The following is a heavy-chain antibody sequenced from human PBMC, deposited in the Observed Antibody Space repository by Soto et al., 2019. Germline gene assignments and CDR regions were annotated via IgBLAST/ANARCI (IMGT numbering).Heavy chain of an antibody. CDR3: AKDQDFWSGYSPVILDY. D-gene: IGHD3-3*01. CDR2: ISGSGGST. CDR1: GFTFSSYA. J-gene: IGHJ4*02. V-gene: IGHV3-23*01. Sequence: GGSLRLSCAASGFTFSSYAMSWVRQAPGKGLEWVSAISGSGGSTYYADSVKGRFTISRDNSKNTLYLQMNSLRAEDTAVYYCAKDQDFWSGYSPVILDYWGQGTLVTAPQ.